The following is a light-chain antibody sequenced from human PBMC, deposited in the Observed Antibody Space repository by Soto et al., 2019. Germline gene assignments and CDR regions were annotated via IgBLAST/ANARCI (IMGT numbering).Light chain of an antibody. CDR1: QSVSSNY. CDR3: QQYGSSPYT. V-gene: IGKV3-20*01. J-gene: IGKJ2*01. Sequence: EIVLTQSPGTLSLSPGERATLSCRASQSVSSNYLAWYQQKPGQAPRLLIYGASSRATGIPDRFSDSGSGTDFNLTISRLEPEDFELYYCQQYGSSPYTFGRGTKLEIK. CDR2: GAS.